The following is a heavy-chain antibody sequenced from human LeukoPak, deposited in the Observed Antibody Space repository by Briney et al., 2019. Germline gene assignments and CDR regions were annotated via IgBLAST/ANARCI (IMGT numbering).Heavy chain of an antibody. J-gene: IGHJ4*02. CDR1: GFTISIYA. Sequence: PGGSLRLSCSASGFTISIYAMHWVRQAPGKGLEYVSGISSKGVSTYYADSVKGRFTISRDNSKDTMFLQMRSLRAEDTAVYYCVKGGQYSSSSHFDYWGQGTLVTVSS. CDR2: ISSKGVST. D-gene: IGHD6-6*01. V-gene: IGHV3-64D*09. CDR3: VKGGQYSSSSHFDY.